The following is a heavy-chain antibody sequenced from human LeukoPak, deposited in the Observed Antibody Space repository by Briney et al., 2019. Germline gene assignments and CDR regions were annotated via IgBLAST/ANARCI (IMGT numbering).Heavy chain of an antibody. D-gene: IGHD6-19*01. Sequence: GGSLRLSCAASGFAFSSQAMGWVRQAPGKGLEWVSVISDSGSITYYADSAKGRFTISRDNSKKMLFLQMSSLRAEDTAVYYCAKDARRTNGWYFFDYWGRGTLVTVSS. CDR3: AKDARRTNGWYFFDY. J-gene: IGHJ4*02. CDR2: ISDSGSIT. V-gene: IGHV3-23*01. CDR1: GFAFSSQA.